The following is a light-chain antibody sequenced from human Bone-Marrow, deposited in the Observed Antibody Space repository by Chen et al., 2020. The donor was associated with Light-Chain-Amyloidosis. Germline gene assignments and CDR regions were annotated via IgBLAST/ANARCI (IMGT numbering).Light chain of an antibody. J-gene: IGLJ3*02. CDR1: NSGSTI. Sequence: SYVLTQPSSVSVAPGQTATIACGGNNSGSTIVHWYQQPTGKAPLLVVYDDSDRPSGIPERLSGSNSGNTATLTISRVEAGDEADYYCQVWDRSSDRPVFGGGTKLTVL. CDR2: DDS. V-gene: IGLV3-21*02. CDR3: QVWDRSSDRPV.